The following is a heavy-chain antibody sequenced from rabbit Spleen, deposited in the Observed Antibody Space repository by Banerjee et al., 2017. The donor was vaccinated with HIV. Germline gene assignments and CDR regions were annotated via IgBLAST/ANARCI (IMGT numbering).Heavy chain of an antibody. V-gene: IGHV1S45*01. CDR3: AGTSDVYRFNL. Sequence: EESGGDLVNPEGSLTLTCTASGFSFSSSYWICWVRQAPAKGLEWIGCIYTGDGDTDYASWAKGRFTISKTSSTTVTLQMTSLTAADTATYFCAGTSDVYRFNLWGPGTLVTVS. CDR1: GFSFSSSYW. D-gene: IGHD1-1*01. CDR2: IYTGDGDT. J-gene: IGHJ4*01.